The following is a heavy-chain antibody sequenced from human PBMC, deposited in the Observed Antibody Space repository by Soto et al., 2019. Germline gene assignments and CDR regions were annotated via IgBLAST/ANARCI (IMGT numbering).Heavy chain of an antibody. D-gene: IGHD2-15*01. Sequence: GGSLRLSCAASGFTFSSYWMHWVRQAPGKGLVWVSRINSDGSSTSYADSVKGRFTISRDNAKNTLYLQMNSLRAEDTAVYYCARARNRYCSGGSCPGLRESKTYWGQGTLVTVSS. CDR1: GFTFSSYW. CDR2: INSDGSST. CDR3: ARARNRYCSGGSCPGLRESKTY. V-gene: IGHV3-74*01. J-gene: IGHJ4*02.